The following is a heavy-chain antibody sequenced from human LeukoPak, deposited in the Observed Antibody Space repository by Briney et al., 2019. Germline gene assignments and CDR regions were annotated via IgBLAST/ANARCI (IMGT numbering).Heavy chain of an antibody. CDR1: GGSFSRYY. CDR3: ARGATISETGYFDF. J-gene: IGHJ4*03. V-gene: IGHV4-34*01. CDR2: IDHRGDT. Sequence: SETLSLTCAVYGGSFSRYYWSWIRQSPGKGLEWIAEIDHRGDTNYNPSVKSRVTISVDTSKNQFSLKVRSLSAADTAVYYCARGATISETGYFDFWGQRTLVTVSS. D-gene: IGHD5-24*01.